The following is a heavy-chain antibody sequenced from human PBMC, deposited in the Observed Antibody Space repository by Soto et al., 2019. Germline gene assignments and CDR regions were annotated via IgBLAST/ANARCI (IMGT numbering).Heavy chain of an antibody. J-gene: IGHJ5*02. Sequence: QVQLVESGGGVVQPGRSLRLSCAASGFTFSTHARHWVRQAPGKGLECVAIVSFDGSNKYYADSVKGRFTISRDNSKNTLYLQMSGLTPEDTAFYYCARDQTGITTAGGGRIDRWGQGTLVTVSS. CDR2: VSFDGSNK. CDR1: GFTFSTHA. D-gene: IGHD6-13*01. V-gene: IGHV3-30-3*01. CDR3: ARDQTGITTAGGGRIDR.